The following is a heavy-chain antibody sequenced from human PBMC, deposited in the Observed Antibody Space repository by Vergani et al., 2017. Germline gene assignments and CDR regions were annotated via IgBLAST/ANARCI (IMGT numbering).Heavy chain of an antibody. CDR2: IYHSGST. Sequence: QVQLQQWGAGLLKPSQTLSLTCAVSGGSISSGGYSWSWIRQPPGKGLEWIGYIYHSGSTYYNPSLKSRVTISVERSKNQFSLKLSSVTAADTAVYYCARDLGYGDPNAFDIWGQGTMVTVSS. CDR3: ARDLGYGDPNAFDI. J-gene: IGHJ3*02. CDR1: GGSISSGGYS. D-gene: IGHD4-17*01. V-gene: IGHV4-30-2*01.